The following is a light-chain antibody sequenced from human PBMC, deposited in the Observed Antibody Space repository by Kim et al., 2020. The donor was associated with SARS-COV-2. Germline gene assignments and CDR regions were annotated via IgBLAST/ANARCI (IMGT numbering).Light chain of an antibody. CDR2: GAS. V-gene: IGKV3-15*01. CDR1: QSIITY. Sequence: SPGERAALSCSASQSIITYLAWYQQKPGQAPRLLIYGASTMATGVPARFSASGSGTEFTLTISSLQSDDFAVYYCQQYNDWPPGDTFGQGTKLEI. CDR3: QQYNDWPPGDT. J-gene: IGKJ2*01.